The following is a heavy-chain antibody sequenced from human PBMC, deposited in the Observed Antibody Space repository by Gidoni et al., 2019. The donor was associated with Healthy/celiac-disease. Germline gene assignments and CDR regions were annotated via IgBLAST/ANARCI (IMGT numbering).Heavy chain of an antibody. Sequence: EVQLVESGGGLVQPGGSLRLSCAASGFSFCSYSMNWVRQAPGKGLEWVSYMSSSSSTIYYADSVKGRFTSSRDNAKNSLYLQMNSLRAEDTAVYYCATEYDSSGYYYYYGMDVWGQGTTVTVSS. CDR1: GFSFCSYS. CDR2: MSSSSSTI. CDR3: ATEYDSSGYYYYYGMDV. J-gene: IGHJ6*02. V-gene: IGHV3-48*01. D-gene: IGHD3-22*01.